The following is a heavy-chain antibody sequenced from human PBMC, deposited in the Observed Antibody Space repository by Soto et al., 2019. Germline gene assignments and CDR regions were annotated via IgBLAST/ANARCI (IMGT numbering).Heavy chain of an antibody. D-gene: IGHD6-19*01. CDR1: GFSLNTRGVG. CDR2: IYWDDDK. J-gene: IGHJ6*01. V-gene: IGHV2-5*02. CDR3: AHIIPSVGVAVAGMDV. Sequence: QITLKESGPTLVKPTQTLTLTCTFSGFSLNTRGVGVGWIRQPPGKALEWLALIYWDDDKRYSPSLKTRLTITNDNSQKQLCLTITYRDPVDTATYYCAHIIPSVGVAVAGMDVWGQGTTLPVSS.